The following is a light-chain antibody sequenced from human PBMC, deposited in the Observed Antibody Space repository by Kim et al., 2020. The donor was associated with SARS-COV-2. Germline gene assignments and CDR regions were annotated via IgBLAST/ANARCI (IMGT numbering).Light chain of an antibody. V-gene: IGLV3-9*01. CDR3: QVWDSSPRV. J-gene: IGLJ2*01. CDR1: NIGSKN. CDR2: RDS. Sequence: SWAPGQQARITCGGNNIGSKNVHWYQQKAGQAPVLVIYRDSNRPSGIPERFSGSNSGNTATLTISRAQAGDEADYYCQVWDSSPRVFGGGTQLTVL.